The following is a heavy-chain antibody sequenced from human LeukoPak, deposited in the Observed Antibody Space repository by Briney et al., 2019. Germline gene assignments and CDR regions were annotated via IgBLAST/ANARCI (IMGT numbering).Heavy chain of an antibody. CDR2: IYTSGST. Sequence: PSQTLSLTCTVSGGSISSGSYYWSWIRQPAGKGLEWIGRIYTSGSTNYNPSLKSRVTISVDTSKNQFSLKLSSVTAADTAVYYCALYDFWSGDNAFDIWGQGTMVTVSS. V-gene: IGHV4-61*02. CDR3: ALYDFWSGDNAFDI. CDR1: GGSISSGSYY. J-gene: IGHJ3*02. D-gene: IGHD3-3*01.